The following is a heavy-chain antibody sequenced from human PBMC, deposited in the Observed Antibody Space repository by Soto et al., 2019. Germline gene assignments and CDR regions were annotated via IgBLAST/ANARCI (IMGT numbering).Heavy chain of an antibody. Sequence: QVQLVESGGGVVQPGRSLRLSCAASGFTFSSYGMHWVRQAPGKGLEWVAVIWYDGSNKYYADSVKGRFTISRDNSKNTLYLQMNSLRAEDTAVYYCAREEGGYHLLVNWFDPWGQGTLVTVSS. J-gene: IGHJ5*02. CDR2: IWYDGSNK. D-gene: IGHD2-2*01. CDR1: GFTFSSYG. V-gene: IGHV3-33*01. CDR3: AREEGGYHLLVNWFDP.